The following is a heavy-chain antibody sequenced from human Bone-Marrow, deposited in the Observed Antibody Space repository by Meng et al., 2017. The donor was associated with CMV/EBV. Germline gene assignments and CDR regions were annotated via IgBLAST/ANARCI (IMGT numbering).Heavy chain of an antibody. CDR3: ARGVGAQGPLTP. Sequence: ASVKVYCKASGYTFTGYYMHWVRQAPGQGLEWMGWINPNSGGTNYAQKFQGRVTMTRDTSISTAYMELSRLRSDDTAVYYCARGVGAQGPLTPWGQGTLVSVSS. V-gene: IGHV1-2*02. CDR2: INPNSGGT. J-gene: IGHJ5*02. CDR1: GYTFTGYY. D-gene: IGHD1-26*01.